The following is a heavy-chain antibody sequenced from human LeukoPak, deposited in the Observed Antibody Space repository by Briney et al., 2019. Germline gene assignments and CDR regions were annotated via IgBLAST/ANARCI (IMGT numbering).Heavy chain of an antibody. Sequence: GRSLRLSCGASGFLFSDYEMNWVRQAPGKGLEWISYISTRGGTIYYADSVEGRFTISRDNAKNALYLQMNSLRVEDTAFYYCVRDGYSYGYDFDYWGQGTLVAVSP. CDR2: ISTRGGTI. D-gene: IGHD5-18*01. CDR1: GFLFSDYE. CDR3: VRDGYSYGYDFDY. V-gene: IGHV3-48*03. J-gene: IGHJ4*02.